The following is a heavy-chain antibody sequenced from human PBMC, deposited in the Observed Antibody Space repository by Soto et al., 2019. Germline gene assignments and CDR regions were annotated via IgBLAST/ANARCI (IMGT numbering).Heavy chain of an antibody. J-gene: IGHJ4*02. V-gene: IGHV3-30*18. Sequence: GGSLRLSCAASGFTFSSYGMHWVRQAPGKGLEWVAVISYDGSNKYYADSVKGRFTISRDNSKNTLYLQMNSLRAEDTAVYYCAKDTIPLYSSGWYGPDINDYWGQGTLVTVSS. D-gene: IGHD6-19*01. CDR3: AKDTIPLYSSGWYGPDINDY. CDR2: ISYDGSNK. CDR1: GFTFSSYG.